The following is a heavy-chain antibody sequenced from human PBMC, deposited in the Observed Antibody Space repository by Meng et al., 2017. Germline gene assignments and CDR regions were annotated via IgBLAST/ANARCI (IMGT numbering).Heavy chain of an antibody. CDR3: ARALYSGSYYLLDY. Sequence: ASVKVSCKASGYTFTSYYMHWVRQAPGQGLEWMGIINPNSGGTNYAQKFQGRVTMTRDTSISTAYMELSRLRSDDTAVYYCARALYSGSYYLLDYWGQGTLVTGSS. CDR1: GYTFTSYY. J-gene: IGHJ4*02. V-gene: IGHV1-2*02. CDR2: INPNSGGT. D-gene: IGHD1-26*01.